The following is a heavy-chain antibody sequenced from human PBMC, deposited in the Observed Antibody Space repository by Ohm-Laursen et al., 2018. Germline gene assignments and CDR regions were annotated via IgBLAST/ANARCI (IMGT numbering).Heavy chain of an antibody. J-gene: IGHJ4*02. CDR1: GFTVSSNY. V-gene: IGHV3-53*01. D-gene: IGHD5/OR15-5a*01. CDR3: ARAGTGSSIFAY. CDR2: IYSTGTT. Sequence: SLRLSCAASGFTVSSNYMHWVRRAPGKRLEWVSAIYSTGTTYYANSVKDRFTISRDNSINTVYLQMNSLRAEDTAVYYCARAGTGSSIFAYWGQGTLVTVSS.